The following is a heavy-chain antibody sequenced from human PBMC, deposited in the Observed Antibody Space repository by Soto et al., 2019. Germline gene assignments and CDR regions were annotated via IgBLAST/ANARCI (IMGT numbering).Heavy chain of an antibody. V-gene: IGHV3-43*01. Sequence: EVQLVESGGVVVQPGGSLRLSCAASGFTFDDYTMHWVRQAPGKGLEWVSLISWDGGSTYYADSVKGRFTISRDNSKNSLYLQMNSLRTEDTALYYCAKDSAYSGYDLDYWGQGTLVTVSS. CDR3: AKDSAYSGYDLDY. J-gene: IGHJ4*02. D-gene: IGHD5-12*01. CDR1: GFTFDDYT. CDR2: ISWDGGST.